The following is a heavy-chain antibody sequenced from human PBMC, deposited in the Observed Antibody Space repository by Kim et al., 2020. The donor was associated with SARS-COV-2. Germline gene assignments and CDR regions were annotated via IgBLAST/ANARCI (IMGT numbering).Heavy chain of an antibody. CDR2: IKQDGSEK. Sequence: GGSLRLSCAASGFTFSSYWMSWVRQAPGKGLEWVANIKQDGSEKYYVDSVKGRFTISRDNAKNSLYLQMNSLRAEDTAVYYCARDLLFGNYYGSGRQGDYWGQGTLVTVSS. V-gene: IGHV3-7*03. CDR3: ARDLLFGNYYGSGRQGDY. J-gene: IGHJ4*02. D-gene: IGHD3-10*01. CDR1: GFTFSSYW.